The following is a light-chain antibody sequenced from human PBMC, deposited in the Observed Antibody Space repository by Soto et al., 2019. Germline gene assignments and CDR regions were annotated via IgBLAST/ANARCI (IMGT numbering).Light chain of an antibody. CDR2: DAS. CDR3: QQRSNWPPFT. J-gene: IGKJ3*01. CDR1: QSVSSY. Sequence: EIVLTQSPATLSLSPGERATLSCRASQSVSSYLAWYQQKPGQAPRLLIYDASNRATGIPARFSGSGSGTDFTLPISSLEPEDVAVYYCQQRSNWPPFTFGHGTKVDIK. V-gene: IGKV3-11*01.